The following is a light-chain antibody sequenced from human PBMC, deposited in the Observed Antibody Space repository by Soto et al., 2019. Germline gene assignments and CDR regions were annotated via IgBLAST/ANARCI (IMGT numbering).Light chain of an antibody. CDR2: GNN. Sequence: QSVLTQPPSVSGAPGQRVTISCSGSSSNIGASYDVHWYQQLPGSAPKLLIYGNNNRPSGVPDRFSGSKSGTSASLAITCLQAEPEVTSYCTSYDNSLSGSSVFGTGTKLTVL. CDR3: TSYDNSLSGSSV. CDR1: SSNIGASYD. J-gene: IGLJ1*01. V-gene: IGLV1-40*01.